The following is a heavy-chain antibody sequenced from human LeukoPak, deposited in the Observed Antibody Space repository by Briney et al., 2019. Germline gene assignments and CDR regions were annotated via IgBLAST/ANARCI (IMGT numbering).Heavy chain of an antibody. CDR1: GFTFSSYS. D-gene: IGHD6-19*01. J-gene: IGHJ4*02. Sequence: GGSLRLSCAASGFTFSSYSMNWVRQAPGKGLEWVSSISSSSSYIYYADSVKGRFTISRDNAKNSLYLQMNSLGAEDTAVYYCARDNSPKYSSGWYDYGYWGQGTLVTVSS. V-gene: IGHV3-21*01. CDR2: ISSSSSYI. CDR3: ARDNSPKYSSGWYDYGY.